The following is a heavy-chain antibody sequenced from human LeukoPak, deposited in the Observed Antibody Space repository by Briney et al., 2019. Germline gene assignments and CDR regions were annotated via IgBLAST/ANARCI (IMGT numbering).Heavy chain of an antibody. Sequence: PGGSLRLSCAASGFTFDDYAMHWVRQAPGKGLEWVSVIYSGGSTYYADSVEGRFTISRDNSKNTLYLQMNSLRAEDTAVYYCATLNPGNWFDPWGQGTLVTVSS. CDR2: IYSGGST. D-gene: IGHD1-14*01. J-gene: IGHJ5*02. CDR1: GFTFDDYA. V-gene: IGHV3-53*01. CDR3: ATLNPGNWFDP.